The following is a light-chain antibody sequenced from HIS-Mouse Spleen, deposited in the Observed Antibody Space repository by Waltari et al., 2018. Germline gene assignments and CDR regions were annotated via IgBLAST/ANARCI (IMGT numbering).Light chain of an antibody. CDR2: DAS. CDR1: QDISNY. V-gene: IGKV1-33*01. J-gene: IGKJ4*01. Sequence: DIQMTQSPSSLSASVGDRVTITCPASQDISNYVNWYQQKPGKAPKLLMYDASNLETGVPSRFSGSGSGTDFTFTISSLQPEDIATYYCQQYDNLPRTFGGGTKVEIK. CDR3: QQYDNLPRT.